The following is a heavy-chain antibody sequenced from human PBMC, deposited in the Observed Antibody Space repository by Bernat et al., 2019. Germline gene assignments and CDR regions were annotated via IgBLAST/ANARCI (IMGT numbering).Heavy chain of an antibody. CDR2: ISSSSSTI. J-gene: IGHJ4*02. Sequence: EVQLVESGGGLVQPGGSLRLSCAASGFTFSSYSMNWVRQAPGKGLEWVSYISSSSSTIYYADSVKGRFTSSRDNAKNSLYLQMNSLRAEDTAVYYCASANTYYYDSSGYYYFDYWGQGTLVTVSS. CDR3: ASANTYYYDSSGYYYFDY. D-gene: IGHD3-22*01. CDR1: GFTFSSYS. V-gene: IGHV3-48*01.